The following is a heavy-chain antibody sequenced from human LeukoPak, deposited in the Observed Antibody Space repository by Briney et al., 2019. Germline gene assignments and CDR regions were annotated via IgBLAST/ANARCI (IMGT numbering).Heavy chain of an antibody. CDR2: ISFDASNK. J-gene: IGHJ4*02. D-gene: IGHD2-15*01. V-gene: IGHV3-30*04. CDR3: ARAPVTSCRGAFCYPFDI. CDR1: GFTFSSYA. Sequence: PGGSLRLSCAASGFTFSSYAMYWVRQAPGKGLEWVALISFDASNKYYAESVRGRFTISRDNSKNTLYLQMNSLRADDAAVYYCARAPVTSCRGAFCYPFDIWGQGTLVTVSS.